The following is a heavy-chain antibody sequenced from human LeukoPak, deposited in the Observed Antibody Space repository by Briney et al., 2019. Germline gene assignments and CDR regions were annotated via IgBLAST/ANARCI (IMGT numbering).Heavy chain of an antibody. J-gene: IGHJ2*01. CDR2: IYYSENT. CDR3: ARHGDSSDWSHWYFDL. D-gene: IGHD6-19*01. Sequence: SETLSLTRSVSGGSISRSGDYWGWIRQPPGKGLEWIGSIYYSENTYFNPSLKSRVTISVDTSKNQFSLKLSSVTAADTAVYYCARHGDSSDWSHWYFDLWGRGTLVTVSS. CDR1: GGSISRSGDY. V-gene: IGHV4-39*01.